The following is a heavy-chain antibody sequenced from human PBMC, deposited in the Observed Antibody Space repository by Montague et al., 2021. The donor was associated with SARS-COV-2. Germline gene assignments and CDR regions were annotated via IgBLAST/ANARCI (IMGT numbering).Heavy chain of an antibody. CDR1: GSSNSGAD. CDR3: ARERSGSDVFEL. CDR2: FCVKKKT. J-gene: IGHJ3*01. V-gene: IGHV4-59*01. Sequence: SETLSLTCSISGSSNSGADWMSTRLNPRHDPNSYAVFCVKKKTGYHPSLRRRTTIAVDTSKNQLSLTVRSMTAAATAVYFCARERSGSDVFELWGKGTSVTVS. D-gene: IGHD6-19*01.